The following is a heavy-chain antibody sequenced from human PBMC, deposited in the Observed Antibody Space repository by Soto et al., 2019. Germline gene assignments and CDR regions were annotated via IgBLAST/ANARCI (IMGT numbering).Heavy chain of an antibody. V-gene: IGHV3-33*01. CDR2: IWNDGNGY. D-gene: IGHD6-13*01. CDR3: ARRQSSPPTRGAASARGGMDV. Sequence: QVQLVESGGGVVQPGRSLRLSCAASGFNFNNYGMHWVRQAPGKGLEWVAVIWNDGNGYYYANSVKGRFTISRDNSKNTLYLQMSSLRAEDTAVYYCARRQSSPPTRGAASARGGMDVWGQGTTVTVS. J-gene: IGHJ6*02. CDR1: GFNFNNYG.